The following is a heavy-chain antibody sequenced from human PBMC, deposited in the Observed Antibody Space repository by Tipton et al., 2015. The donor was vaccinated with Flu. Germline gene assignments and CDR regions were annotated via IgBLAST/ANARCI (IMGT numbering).Heavy chain of an antibody. CDR3: ARDLPTFMRGVKDF. Sequence: QVQLVQSGPEVKKPGASVKVSCTASGYTFSRYAISWVRQAPGQGLEWMGWISTYSGETEYAQKLQGRLTMTTDTSTSTAYMELRSLTSDDTAVYYCARDLPTFMRGVKDFWGQGTLVTASS. V-gene: IGHV1-18*01. D-gene: IGHD3-10*01. CDR2: ISTYSGET. CDR1: GYTFSRYA. J-gene: IGHJ4*02.